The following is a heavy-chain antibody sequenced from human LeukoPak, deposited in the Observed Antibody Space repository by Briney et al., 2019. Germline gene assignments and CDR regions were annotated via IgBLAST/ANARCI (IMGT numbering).Heavy chain of an antibody. CDR1: GFTFSSYA. J-gene: IGHJ5*02. V-gene: IGHV3-23*01. CDR3: AKDFAPFDP. Sequence: GGSLRLSCAASGFTFSSYAMSWVRQAPGKGLECISGFSGSGGSTYYADSVKGRFTISRDNSKNTLYLQMNSLRAEDTAVYYCAKDFAPFDPWGQGTLVTVSS. CDR2: FSGSGGST.